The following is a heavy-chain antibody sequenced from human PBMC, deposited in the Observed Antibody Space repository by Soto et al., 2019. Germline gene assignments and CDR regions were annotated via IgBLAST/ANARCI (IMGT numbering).Heavy chain of an antibody. J-gene: IGHJ4*02. CDR1: GFTFSSYG. Sequence: QVQLVESGGGVVQPGRSLRLSCAASGFTFSSYGMHWVRQAPGKGLEWVAVISYDGSNKYYADSVKGRFTISRDNSKNTLYLQMNSLRAEDTDVYYCAKGLYYDSSGYPYYFDYWGQGTLVTVSS. CDR3: AKGLYYDSSGYPYYFDY. V-gene: IGHV3-30*18. D-gene: IGHD3-22*01. CDR2: ISYDGSNK.